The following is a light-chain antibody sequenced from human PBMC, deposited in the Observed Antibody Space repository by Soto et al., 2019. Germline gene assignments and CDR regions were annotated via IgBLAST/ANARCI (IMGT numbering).Light chain of an antibody. Sequence: EIVLTQSPGTLSLSPAERATLSCRASQSVNNNYLAWFQQKPGQAPRLLIYGASSRATGIPDRFSGSGSGPDFTLTISRLEPEDFAVYYCPQYSNTPQTFGQGTKVEIK. J-gene: IGKJ2*01. CDR1: QSVNNNY. CDR2: GAS. CDR3: PQYSNTPQT. V-gene: IGKV3-20*01.